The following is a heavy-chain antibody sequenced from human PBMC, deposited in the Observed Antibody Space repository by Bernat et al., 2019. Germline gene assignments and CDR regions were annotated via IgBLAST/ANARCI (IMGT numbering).Heavy chain of an antibody. CDR2: ISGSGGST. CDR3: AKSLLSVVVVAATWFDP. Sequence: EVQLLESGGGLVQPGGSLRLSCAASGFTFSSYAMSWVRQAPGKGLEWVSAISGSGGSTYYAESVKGRFTISRDNSKTTLYLQMNSLRDEDTAVYYCAKSLLSVVVVAATWFDPWGQGTLVTVSS. J-gene: IGHJ5*02. V-gene: IGHV3-23*01. CDR1: GFTFSSYA. D-gene: IGHD2-15*01.